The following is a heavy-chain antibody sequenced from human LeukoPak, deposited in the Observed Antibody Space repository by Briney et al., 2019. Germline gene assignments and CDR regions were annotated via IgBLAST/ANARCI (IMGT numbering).Heavy chain of an antibody. J-gene: IGHJ4*02. CDR3: ARGEGDYYDSSGSYY. V-gene: IGHV1-18*01. CDR1: GYTFTSYV. D-gene: IGHD3-22*01. Sequence: ASVKVSCKASGYTFTSYVISWVRQAPGQGLEWMGWISAYNGNTNYAQKLQGRVTMTTDTSTSTAYMELRSLRSDDTAVYYCARGEGDYYDSSGSYYWGQGTLVTVSS. CDR2: ISAYNGNT.